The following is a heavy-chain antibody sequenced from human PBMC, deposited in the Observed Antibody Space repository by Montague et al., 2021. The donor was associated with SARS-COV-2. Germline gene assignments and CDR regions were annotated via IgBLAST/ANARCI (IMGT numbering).Heavy chain of an antibody. J-gene: IGHJ6*02. Sequence: SLRLSCAASGFTFSSYAMHWVRQAPGKGLEWVAVISYDGSNKYYADSVKGRFTISRDNSKNTLYLQMNSLRAEETAVYYCARPRSGSYYSGMDVWGQGTTVTVSS. CDR1: GFTFSSYA. V-gene: IGHV3-30-3*01. D-gene: IGHD1-26*01. CDR2: ISYDGSNK. CDR3: ARPRSGSYYSGMDV.